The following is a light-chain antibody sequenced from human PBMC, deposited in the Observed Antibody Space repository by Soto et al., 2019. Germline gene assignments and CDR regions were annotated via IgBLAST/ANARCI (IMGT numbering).Light chain of an antibody. CDR3: HQRQRGTRT. CDR1: QYINTR. Sequence: EILFRQSPATLSSFPGHRVPLSCRGNQYINTRLAYYQNRPGQAPRXXIDQTSISAAGSPASLSASGTGTDFTLTISDGQPEYCAVYYWHQRQRGTRTFGQGTKVDIK. V-gene: IGKV3D-11*01. CDR2: QTS. J-gene: IGKJ1*01.